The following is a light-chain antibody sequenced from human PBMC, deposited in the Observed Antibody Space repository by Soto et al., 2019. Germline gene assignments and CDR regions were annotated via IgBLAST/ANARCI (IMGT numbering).Light chain of an antibody. Sequence: QSVLTQPPSASGTLGKRVTISFSGSSSNIGSNTVNWYQQLPGSAPKVLIYSNHQRPSGVPDRFSGSKSGTSASLAISGLQSEDEADYYCAAWDDSLWVFGGGTKLTVL. CDR2: SNH. CDR1: SSNIGSNT. CDR3: AAWDDSLWV. J-gene: IGLJ3*02. V-gene: IGLV1-44*01.